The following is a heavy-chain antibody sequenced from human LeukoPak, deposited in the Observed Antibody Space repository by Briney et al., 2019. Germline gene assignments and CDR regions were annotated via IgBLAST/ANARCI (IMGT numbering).Heavy chain of an antibody. Sequence: PSETLSLTCTVSGGSISSGDYYWSWIRQPPGKGLEWIGCIYYSGSTYYNPSLKSRVTISVDTSKNQFSLKLSSVTAADTAVYYCARDGGIVGAAHYDYWGQGTLVTVSS. CDR3: ARDGGIVGAAHYDY. CDR1: GGSISSGDYY. CDR2: IYYSGST. V-gene: IGHV4-30-4*01. D-gene: IGHD1-26*01. J-gene: IGHJ4*02.